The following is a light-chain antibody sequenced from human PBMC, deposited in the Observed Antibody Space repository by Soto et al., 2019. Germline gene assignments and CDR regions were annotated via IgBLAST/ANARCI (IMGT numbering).Light chain of an antibody. CDR1: QSISSW. CDR2: DAS. J-gene: IGKJ1*01. Sequence: DIQMTQSPSTLSASVGDRVTITCRASQSISSWLAWYQQKPGKAPKLLIYDASSLESGVPSRFSGSGSGTEFNLTISSLQPDDFATYYCQQYNSYWTLGQVTKVEIK. V-gene: IGKV1-5*01. CDR3: QQYNSYWT.